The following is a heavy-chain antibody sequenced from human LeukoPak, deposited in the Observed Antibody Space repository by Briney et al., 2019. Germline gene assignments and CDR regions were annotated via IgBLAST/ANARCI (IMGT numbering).Heavy chain of an antibody. Sequence: SETLSLTCTVSGGSISSYYWSWIRQPPGKGLEWIGYIYYSGSTNYNPSLKSRVTVSVDTSKNQFSLKLSSVTAADTAVYYCARSSRSGWYYFDYWGQGTLVTVSS. CDR1: GGSISSYY. J-gene: IGHJ4*02. D-gene: IGHD6-19*01. V-gene: IGHV4-59*08. CDR2: IYYSGST. CDR3: ARSSRSGWYYFDY.